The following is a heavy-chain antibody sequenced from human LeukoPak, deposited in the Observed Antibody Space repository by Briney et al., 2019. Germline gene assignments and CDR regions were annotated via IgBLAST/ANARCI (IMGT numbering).Heavy chain of an antibody. J-gene: IGHJ4*02. V-gene: IGHV1-18*01. Sequence: GASVKVSCKASGYTFTSYGISWVRQAPGQGLEWMGWISAYNGNTNYAQKLQGRVTMTTDTSTSTAYMELRSLRSDDTAVYYCARDLSPTTLRYFDWLKEYYFDYWGQGTLVTVSS. D-gene: IGHD3-9*01. CDR2: ISAYNGNT. CDR1: GYTFTSYG. CDR3: ARDLSPTTLRYFDWLKEYYFDY.